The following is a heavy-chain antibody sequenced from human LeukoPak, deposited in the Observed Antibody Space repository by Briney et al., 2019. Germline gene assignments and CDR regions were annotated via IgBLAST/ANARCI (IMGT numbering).Heavy chain of an antibody. CDR1: GYSFTDNG. CDR2: ISPYSGNT. V-gene: IGHV1-18*01. CDR3: ARTLADYGGNSYYFDY. Sequence: ASVKVSCKASGYSFTDNGISWVRQAPGQGLEWMGWISPYSGNTNYAQKLQGRVTMTTDTSTSTAYMELRSLRSDDTAVYYCARTLADYGGNSYYFDYWGQGTLVTVSS. J-gene: IGHJ4*02. D-gene: IGHD4-23*01.